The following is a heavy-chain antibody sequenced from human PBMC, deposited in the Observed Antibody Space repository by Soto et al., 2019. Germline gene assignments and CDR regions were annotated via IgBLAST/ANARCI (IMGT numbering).Heavy chain of an antibody. J-gene: IGHJ6*02. D-gene: IGHD5-18*01. CDR1: GFTFSSYW. Sequence: EVQLVESGGSLVQPGGSLRLSCAASGFTFSSYWMHWVRQAPGKGLVWVSRIKFDGSSTNYADSVRGRFTISRDNAKNTVYLQMNSLRDEDTAVYYCARGIRNYYGTDVWGQGTTVSVSS. V-gene: IGHV3-74*01. CDR2: IKFDGSST. CDR3: ARGIRNYYGTDV.